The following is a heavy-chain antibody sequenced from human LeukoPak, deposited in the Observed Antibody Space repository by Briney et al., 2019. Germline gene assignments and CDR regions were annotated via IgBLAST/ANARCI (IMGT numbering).Heavy chain of an antibody. Sequence: GLSLRLSCVASGFTVSSNYMSWVRGAPGKGLEWVSIIYRDGSTSYADSVKGRFTISRDNSKNTLYLQMNSLRAEDTAVYYCVGQLGNSGHTGWGQGTLVTVSS. CDR2: IYRDGST. D-gene: IGHD5-12*01. CDR3: VGQLGNSGHTG. CDR1: GFTVSSNY. V-gene: IGHV3-53*01. J-gene: IGHJ4*02.